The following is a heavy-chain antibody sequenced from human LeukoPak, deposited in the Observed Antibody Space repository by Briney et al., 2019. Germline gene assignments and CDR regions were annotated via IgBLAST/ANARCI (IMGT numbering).Heavy chain of an antibody. CDR2: ISYGGSNK. CDR1: GFTFSSYG. CDR3: AKDVGMIGYCSGGSCYAIDY. J-gene: IGHJ4*02. Sequence: GRSLRLSCAASGFTFSSYGMHWVRQAPGKGLEWVAIISYGGSNKFYADSVKGRFTISRDNSKNTLYLQMNSLRAEDTAVYYCAKDVGMIGYCSGGSCYAIDYWGQGTLVTVSS. V-gene: IGHV3-30*18. D-gene: IGHD2-15*01.